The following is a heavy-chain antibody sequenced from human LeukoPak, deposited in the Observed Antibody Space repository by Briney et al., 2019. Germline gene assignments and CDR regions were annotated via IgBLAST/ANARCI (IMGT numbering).Heavy chain of an antibody. V-gene: IGHV3-7*01. CDR2: IKQDGSEK. CDR3: ARAREAPANVFPDH. CDR1: GFTFSRYL. J-gene: IGHJ4*02. Sequence: GGSLRLSCAASGFTFSRYLMTCVRQSPGEGLEWGANIKQDGSEKYYGDSVTGRFTISRDNAENSLFLQMNSVRADDTGVYYCARAREAPANVFPDHWGQGVVVTVSS. D-gene: IGHD2-15*01.